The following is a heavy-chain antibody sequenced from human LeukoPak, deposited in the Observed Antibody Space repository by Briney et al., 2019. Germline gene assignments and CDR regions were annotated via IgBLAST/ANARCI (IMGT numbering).Heavy chain of an antibody. Sequence: GGSLRLSCAASGFTFSDYAMSWVRQAPGKGLGWVSAISGSGGSTYYADSVKGRFTISRDNSKNTLFLQMNSLRAEDTAVYYCAQQWLILGAFDIWGQGTMVTVSS. CDR1: GFTFSDYA. D-gene: IGHD6-19*01. CDR3: AQQWLILGAFDI. CDR2: ISGSGGST. J-gene: IGHJ3*02. V-gene: IGHV3-23*01.